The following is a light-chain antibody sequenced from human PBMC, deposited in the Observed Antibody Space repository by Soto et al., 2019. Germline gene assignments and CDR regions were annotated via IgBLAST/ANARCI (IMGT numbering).Light chain of an antibody. V-gene: IGKV3-20*01. J-gene: IGKJ4*01. Sequence: EIVLTQSPGTLSLSPGERATLSCRASQSVSNSYLAWYQQKPGQAPRLLIHDASSRATGIPDRFSGSGSGTDFTLTISRLEPEDFAVYSCQQYGRSPNTFGGGTKVEIK. CDR2: DAS. CDR1: QSVSNSY. CDR3: QQYGRSPNT.